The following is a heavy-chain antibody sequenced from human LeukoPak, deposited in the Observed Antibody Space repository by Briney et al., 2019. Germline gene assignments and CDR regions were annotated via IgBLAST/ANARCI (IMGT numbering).Heavy chain of an antibody. V-gene: IGHV3-48*03. Sequence: GGSLRLSCAASGFTFSSYAMNWVRQAPGKGLEWVSYISRSGSTIYYADSVKGRFTISRDNAKNSLYLQMNSLRAEDTAVYYCARDGMADILTGYPFGAFDIWGQGTMVTVSS. CDR1: GFTFSSYA. CDR2: ISRSGSTI. D-gene: IGHD3-9*01. J-gene: IGHJ3*02. CDR3: ARDGMADILTGYPFGAFDI.